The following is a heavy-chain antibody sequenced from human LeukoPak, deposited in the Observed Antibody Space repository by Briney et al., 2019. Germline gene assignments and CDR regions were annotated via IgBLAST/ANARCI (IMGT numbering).Heavy chain of an antibody. Sequence: GGSLRLSCVASGFAFSSYWMTWVRQAPGKGLEWVANIKQDGGEEYYVDSVKGRFTISRDNAKNSLFLQMNSLRSEDTAVYYCARHYSSSWYFEDWFDPWGQGTLVTVSS. J-gene: IGHJ5*02. D-gene: IGHD6-13*01. CDR2: IKQDGGEE. CDR3: ARHYSSSWYFEDWFDP. CDR1: GFAFSSYW. V-gene: IGHV3-7*03.